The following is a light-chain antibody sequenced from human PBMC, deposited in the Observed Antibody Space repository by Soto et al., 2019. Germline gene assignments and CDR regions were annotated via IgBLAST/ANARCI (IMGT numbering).Light chain of an antibody. CDR3: QQSVSIPPT. V-gene: IGKV1-39*01. J-gene: IGKJ1*01. Sequence: DIQMPQSPSSLSASVGARVTITCRASPSIFSFLNWYQHKPGKAPNLLIYTASSVQSGVPSRFSGSGSGTDFTLTISSLQPEDFANYYCQQSVSIPPTVGQGTKVEIK. CDR2: TAS. CDR1: PSIFSF.